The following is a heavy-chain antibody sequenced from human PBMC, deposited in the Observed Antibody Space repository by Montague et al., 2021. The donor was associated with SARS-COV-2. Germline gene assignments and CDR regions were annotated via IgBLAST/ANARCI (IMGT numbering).Heavy chain of an antibody. CDR3: ARGFRTVEMPTISFDY. CDR1: GESVSGLY. V-gene: IGHV4-34*01. CDR2: INHSGSP. J-gene: IGHJ4*02. Sequence: SEILSLCRAVYGESVSGLYWWWIRQPPGEGLEWLGEINHSGSPNYNPSRKSRVTMSLDTSKNQFSLKLSSVTAADTAVYFCARGFRTVEMPTISFDYWGQGTLVTVSS. D-gene: IGHD5-24*01.